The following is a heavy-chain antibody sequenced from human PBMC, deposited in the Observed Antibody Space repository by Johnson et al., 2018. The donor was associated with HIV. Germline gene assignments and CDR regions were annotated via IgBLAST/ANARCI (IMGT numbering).Heavy chain of an antibody. D-gene: IGHD3-22*01. J-gene: IGHJ3*02. V-gene: IGHV3-23*04. Sequence: MQLVESGGGLVQPGGSLRLSCAASGFTFSSYAMSWVRQAPGKGLEWVSAISGSGGSTYYADSVKGRFTISIDNSKNTLYLQMNSLRAEDTAVYYCARDRGNYYDSSGYYGLGAFDIWGQGTMVTVSS. CDR2: ISGSGGST. CDR3: ARDRGNYYDSSGYYGLGAFDI. CDR1: GFTFSSYA.